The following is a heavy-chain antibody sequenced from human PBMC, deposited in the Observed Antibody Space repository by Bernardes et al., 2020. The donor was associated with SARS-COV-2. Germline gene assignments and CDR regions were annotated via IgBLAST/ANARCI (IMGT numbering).Heavy chain of an antibody. V-gene: IGHV3-23*01. Sequence: GGSLRLSCAASGFPFSSYAMSWVRQAPGKGLEWVSAISGSGGSTYYADSVKGRFTISRDNSKNTLYLQMNSLRAEDTAVYYCAKTLTGVVVPAAHRPYYFAYWGRGTLVTVSS. CDR1: GFPFSSYA. CDR2: ISGSGGST. CDR3: AKTLTGVVVPAAHRPYYFAY. J-gene: IGHJ4*02. D-gene: IGHD2-2*01.